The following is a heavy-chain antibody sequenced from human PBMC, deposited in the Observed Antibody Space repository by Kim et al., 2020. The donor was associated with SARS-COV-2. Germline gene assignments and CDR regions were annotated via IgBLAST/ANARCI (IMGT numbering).Heavy chain of an antibody. CDR2: INPNSGGT. D-gene: IGHD3-22*01. V-gene: IGHV1-2*02. Sequence: ASVKVSCKASGYTFTGYYMHWVRQAPGQGLEWMGWINPNSGGTNYAQKFQGRVTMTRDTSISTAYMELSRLRSDDTAVYSCARDRVDYYDSSGYYDYWGQGTLVTVSS. J-gene: IGHJ4*02. CDR3: ARDRVDYYDSSGYYDY. CDR1: GYTFTGYY.